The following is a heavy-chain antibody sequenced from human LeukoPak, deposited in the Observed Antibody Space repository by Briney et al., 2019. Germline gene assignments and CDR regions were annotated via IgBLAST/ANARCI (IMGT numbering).Heavy chain of an antibody. CDR2: SIGSGGSA. CDR1: GFTFSTYT. CDR3: AKTRPLDSSSWSHGDY. D-gene: IGHD6-13*01. J-gene: IGHJ4*02. Sequence: PGGSLRLSCVASGFTFSTYTMNWIRQAPGKGLEWVSGSIGSGGSAFYADSVKGRFSISRDTSKNTLFLHMNNLRAGDTAVYYCAKTRPLDSSSWSHGDYWGQGTLVTVSS. V-gene: IGHV3-23*01.